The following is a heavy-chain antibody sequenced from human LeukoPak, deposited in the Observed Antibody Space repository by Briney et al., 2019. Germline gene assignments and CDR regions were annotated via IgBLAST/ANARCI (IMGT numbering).Heavy chain of an antibody. V-gene: IGHV4-61*07. J-gene: IGHJ2*01. Sequence: PPGKGLEWIGYIYYSGRTNYNPCITSRVTISVGTSKHPFSLKLSSVTAADTDVYHCARLGNYFFFQAEDGIRDTVPVSAFLLSRSSDL. CDR3: ARLGNYFFFQAEDGIRDTVPVSAFLLSRSSDL. CDR2: IYYSGRT. D-gene: IGHD1-7*01.